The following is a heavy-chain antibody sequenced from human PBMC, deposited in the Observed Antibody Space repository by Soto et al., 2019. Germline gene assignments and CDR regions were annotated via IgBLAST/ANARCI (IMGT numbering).Heavy chain of an antibody. J-gene: IGHJ4*02. Sequence: QVQLVESGGGVVQPGRSLRLSCAASGFTFGSYGMHWVRQAPGKGLEWVAVISHDGTNKYYADSVKGRFTISRDDSKSTMYLQMNSLRTDDTAVSYCAKDPQDWLRSDFDYWGQGTLVTVSS. D-gene: IGHD5-12*01. CDR1: GFTFGSYG. V-gene: IGHV3-30*18. CDR3: AKDPQDWLRSDFDY. CDR2: ISHDGTNK.